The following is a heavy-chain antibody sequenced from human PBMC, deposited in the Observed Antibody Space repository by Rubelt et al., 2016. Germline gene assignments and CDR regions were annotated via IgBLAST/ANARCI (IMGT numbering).Heavy chain of an antibody. CDR2: IYYSGST. J-gene: IGHJ6*02. CDR1: GGSISSDEW. D-gene: IGHD3-3*01. V-gene: IGHV4-4*02. CDR3: TRDYDFWSHYSSYGMDV. Sequence: QVQLQGSGPGLVKPSETLSLTCAVSGGSISSDEWWSWVRQPPGKGLEWIGYIYYSGSTNYNPSLKSRVTISADKSKNQFSLDRTAVTAADTAVYYCTRDYDFWSHYSSYGMDVWGQGTTVTVSS.